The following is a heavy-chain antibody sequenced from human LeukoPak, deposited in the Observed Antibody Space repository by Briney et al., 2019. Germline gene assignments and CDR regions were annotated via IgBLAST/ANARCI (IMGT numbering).Heavy chain of an antibody. Sequence: SQTLSLTCTVSGGSISSGSYYWRWVRQPAGKRLEWIGRIYTSGSTNYNPSLKSRVTISVDTSKNQFSLKLSSVTAADTAVKYCARRIAPAPMSWVDPWGQGTLLTVSS. CDR1: GGSISSGSYY. J-gene: IGHJ5*02. CDR3: ARRIAPAPMSWVDP. CDR2: IYTSGST. D-gene: IGHD2-2*01. V-gene: IGHV4-61*02.